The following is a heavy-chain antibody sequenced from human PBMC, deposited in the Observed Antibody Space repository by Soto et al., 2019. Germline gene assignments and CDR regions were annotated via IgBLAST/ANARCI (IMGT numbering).Heavy chain of an antibody. CDR1: GLTFSNAW. V-gene: IGHV3-15*01. D-gene: IGHD3-22*01. CDR2: IKSKTDGGAT. Sequence: EVQLVESGGGLVKPGGSLRLSCAVSGLTFSNAWMTWVRQAPGKGLEWVGRIKSKTDGGATDFAAPVKGRFTISGDDSKNTLYLLMNSLKSEDTAVYYCTTQYYYDSSGSLLNWGQGTLVTVSS. CDR3: TTQYYYDSSGSLLN. J-gene: IGHJ4*02.